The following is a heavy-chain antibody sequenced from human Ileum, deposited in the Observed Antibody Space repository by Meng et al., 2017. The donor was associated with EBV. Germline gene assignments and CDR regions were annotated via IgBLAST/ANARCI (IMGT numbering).Heavy chain of an antibody. CDR1: GGSVRSGRCS. V-gene: IGHV4-61*01. CDR3: ARDRGGYNVIDS. CDR2: IHYTGSS. J-gene: IGHJ4*02. D-gene: IGHD5-24*01. Sequence: VRLAESGPGLVEPAESLSPLFTVSGGSVRSGRCSLSWSRQPPGKGLELIWYIHYTGSSNYNPSLTSRVPISVDTSKYQFYLRLSSVTAADTAVYYCARDRGGYNVIDSWGQGTLVTVSS.